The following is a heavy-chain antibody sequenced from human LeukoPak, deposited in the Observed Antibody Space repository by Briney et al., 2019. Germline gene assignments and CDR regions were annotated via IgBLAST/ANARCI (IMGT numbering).Heavy chain of an antibody. D-gene: IGHD3-10*01. V-gene: IGHV3-23*01. J-gene: IGHJ4*02. CDR3: AKGTIRYFDY. Sequence: GGSLRLSCTASGFTVSSNYMSWVRQAPGKGLEWVSAISGSGEGTYYADSVKGRFTMSRDNSKNTLFLQMNSLRAEDTAIYYCAKGTIRYFDYWGQGTLVTVSS. CDR1: GFTVSSNY. CDR2: ISGSGEGT.